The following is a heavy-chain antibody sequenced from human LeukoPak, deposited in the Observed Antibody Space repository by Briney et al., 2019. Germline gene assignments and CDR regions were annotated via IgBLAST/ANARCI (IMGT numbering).Heavy chain of an antibody. Sequence: PSETLSLTCTVSGGSISSGGYYWSWIRQHPGKGLEWIGYIYYSGSTYYNPSLKSRVTISVDTSKNQFSLKLSSVTAADTAVYYCAISNYGSGSYYTWGQGTLVTVSS. CDR1: GGSISSGGYY. CDR3: AISNYGSGSYYT. J-gene: IGHJ5*02. CDR2: IYYSGST. V-gene: IGHV4-31*03. D-gene: IGHD3-10*01.